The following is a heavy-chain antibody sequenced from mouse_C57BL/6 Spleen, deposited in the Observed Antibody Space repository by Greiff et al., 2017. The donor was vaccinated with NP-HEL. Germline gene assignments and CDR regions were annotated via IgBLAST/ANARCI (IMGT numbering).Heavy chain of an antibody. CDR3: ARGFITTVVATDYAMDY. J-gene: IGHJ4*01. V-gene: IGHV1-18*01. CDR2: INPNNGGT. Sequence: VQLQQSGPELVKPGASVKIPCKASGYTFTDYNMDWVKQSHGKSLEWIGDINPNNGGTIYNQKFKGKATLTVDKSSSTAYMELRSLTSEDTAVYYCARGFITTVVATDYAMDYWGQGTSVTVSS. CDR1: GYTFTDYN. D-gene: IGHD1-1*01.